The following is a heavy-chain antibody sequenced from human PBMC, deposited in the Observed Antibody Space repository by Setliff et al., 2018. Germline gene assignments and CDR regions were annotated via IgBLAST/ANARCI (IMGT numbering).Heavy chain of an antibody. J-gene: IGHJ4*02. Sequence: SETLSLTCAVSGYSISSGYYWGWIRQPPGKGLEWIGSIYHSGSTYYNPSLKSRVTISVDTSKNQISLKLSSVTAADTAVYYCARRASSSGWFPFDYWGQGTLVTVSS. CDR1: GYSISSGYY. CDR2: IYHSGST. V-gene: IGHV4-38-2*01. D-gene: IGHD6-19*01. CDR3: ARRASSSGWFPFDY.